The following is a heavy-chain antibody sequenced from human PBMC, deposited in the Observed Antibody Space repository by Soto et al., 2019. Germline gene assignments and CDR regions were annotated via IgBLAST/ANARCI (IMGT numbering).Heavy chain of an antibody. D-gene: IGHD1-7*01. CDR1: GFSLSKARMG. CDR2: IFWNDER. V-gene: IGHV2-26*01. Sequence: SGPTLVNPTETLTLTCTVSGFSLSKARMGVSWIRQPPGKALDWLAHIFWNDERSYNTSLKSRLTISRDTSKSQVVLTMTNVDPVDTGTYFCARALREELPIYYFDSWGQGTLVTVSS. J-gene: IGHJ4*02. CDR3: ARALREELPIYYFDS.